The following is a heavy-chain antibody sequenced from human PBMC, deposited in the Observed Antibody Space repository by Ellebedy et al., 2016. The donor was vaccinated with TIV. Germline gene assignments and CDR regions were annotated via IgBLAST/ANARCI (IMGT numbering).Heavy chain of an antibody. J-gene: IGHJ4*02. D-gene: IGHD2-21*02. CDR2: IKRDGSDK. CDR1: GFTFSYYW. Sequence: GESLKISCAASGFTFSYYWMSWVRQAPGKGLEWLANIKRDGSDKNYMDSVKCRFSISRDNSKNSLYLQMDSLTAEDTAVYYCMHLVVVAATGYWGQGTLVTVSS. V-gene: IGHV3-7*03. CDR3: MHLVVVAATGY.